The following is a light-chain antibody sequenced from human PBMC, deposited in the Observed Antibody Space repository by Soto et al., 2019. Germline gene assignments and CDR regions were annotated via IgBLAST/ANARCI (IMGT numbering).Light chain of an antibody. CDR1: SSDVGAYTF. Sequence: QSALPQHASVSGAPGQSITISCTGTSSDVGAYTFLSWYQQHPDKVPKLMIFDVSRRPSGVSDRFSGSKSGNTASLTISVLEPEDEADDYCSSYTGSSTQVFVSGTKVTVL. CDR2: DVS. CDR3: SSYTGSSTQV. J-gene: IGLJ1*01. V-gene: IGLV2-14*03.